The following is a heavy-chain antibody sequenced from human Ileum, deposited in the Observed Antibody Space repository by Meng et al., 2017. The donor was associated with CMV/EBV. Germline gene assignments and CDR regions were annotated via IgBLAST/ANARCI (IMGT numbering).Heavy chain of an antibody. Sequence: QGRVQQWGAGLLKPSETLSLTCAVFGGSFTGYYWSWFRQSPGKGLEWIGETTHSGRTSYNLSLKSRVTISVDMSKYQFSLKLTSVTAADTAIYYCARGLASGWPDYWGQGTLVTVSS. CDR2: TTHSGRT. V-gene: IGHV4-34*01. D-gene: IGHD3-10*01. CDR1: GGSFTGYY. CDR3: ARGLASGWPDY. J-gene: IGHJ4*02.